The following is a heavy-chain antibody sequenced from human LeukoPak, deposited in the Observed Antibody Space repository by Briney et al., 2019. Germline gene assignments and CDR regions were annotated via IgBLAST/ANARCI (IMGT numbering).Heavy chain of an antibody. J-gene: IGHJ4*02. Sequence: GGSLRLSCTTSGFTFGKYIMTWVRQAPGNGLEWVSSIGNGDDITFYADSVKGRVRISRDDSKNTVFLQISNLRVEDSAKYYSATWGGTETIGTIWYGPLDHWGQGTQVTVSS. CDR1: GFTFGKYI. CDR3: ATWGGTETIGTIWYGPLDH. V-gene: IGHV3-23*01. D-gene: IGHD2-2*01. CDR2: IGNGDDIT.